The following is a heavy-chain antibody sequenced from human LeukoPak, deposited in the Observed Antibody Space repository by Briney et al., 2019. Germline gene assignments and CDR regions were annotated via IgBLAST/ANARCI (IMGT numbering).Heavy chain of an antibody. V-gene: IGHV3-66*01. J-gene: IGHJ4*02. Sequence: GGSLRLSCAASGITVSGNYMSWVRQAPGKGLEWVSIIYSGGDTYYADSVKGRFTISRDNSRNALYLQMNSLRAEDTAVYYCVRDIVPYSSNWYYFDYWGQGTLVTVSS. D-gene: IGHD6-13*01. CDR3: VRDIVPYSSNWYYFDY. CDR2: IYSGGDT. CDR1: GITVSGNY.